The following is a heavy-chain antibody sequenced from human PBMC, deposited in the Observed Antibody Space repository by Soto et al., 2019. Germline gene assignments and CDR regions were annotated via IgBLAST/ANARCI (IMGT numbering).Heavy chain of an antibody. CDR3: ARDTVLRYFDWLRLLKYGNENRNWFYP. Sequence: SQTLSLTCAISGDSVSSNSAAWNWIRQSPSRGLEWLGRTYYRSKWYNDYAVSVKSRITINPDTSKNQFSLQLNSVTPEDTAVYYCARDTVLRYFDWLRLLKYGNENRNWFYPWGQGTLVPVSS. J-gene: IGHJ5*02. V-gene: IGHV6-1*01. CDR2: TYYRSKWYN. D-gene: IGHD3-9*01. CDR1: GDSVSSNSAA.